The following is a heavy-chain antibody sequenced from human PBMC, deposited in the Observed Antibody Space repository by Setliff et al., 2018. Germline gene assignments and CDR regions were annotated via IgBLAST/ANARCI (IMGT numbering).Heavy chain of an antibody. J-gene: IGHJ4*02. V-gene: IGHV4-61*05. D-gene: IGHD2-8*02. CDR1: GDSISSTYH. Sequence: PSETLSLTCNVSGDSISSTYHWGWIRQSPGKGLEWIGTIYTSGSTNYNPSLKSRVTISVDTSKNQFSLKLSSVTAADTALYYCTVYNTGSSKDHYWGQGTPVTVSS. CDR2: IYTSGST. CDR3: TVYNTGSSKDHY.